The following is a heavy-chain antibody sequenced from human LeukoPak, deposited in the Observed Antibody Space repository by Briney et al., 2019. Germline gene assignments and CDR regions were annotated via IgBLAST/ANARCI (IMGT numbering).Heavy chain of an antibody. J-gene: IGHJ4*02. V-gene: IGHV4-59*08. CDR1: GGSSSSYY. CDR3: ARHRREGYNMYYFDY. Sequence: SETLSLTCTVSGGSSSSYYWSWIRQPPGKGLEWIGYIYYSGSTNYNPSLKSRVTISLDTSKSQFSLKLSSVTAADTAVYYCARHRREGYNMYYFDYWGQGTLVTVSS. D-gene: IGHD5-12*01. CDR2: IYYSGST.